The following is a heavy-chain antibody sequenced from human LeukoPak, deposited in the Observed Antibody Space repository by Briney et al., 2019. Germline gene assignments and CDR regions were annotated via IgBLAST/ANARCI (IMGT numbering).Heavy chain of an antibody. CDR3: ARGGGGYDGRDY. Sequence: SETLSLTCTVSGGSISSGSYYWGWIRQPPGKGLEWIGRIYYSGSTYYNPCPKTRVTISVDTSKNQFSLKLSSVTAADTAVYYCARGGGGYDGRDYWGQGSLVTVSA. CDR1: GGSISSGSYY. D-gene: IGHD5-12*01. V-gene: IGHV4-39*01. J-gene: IGHJ4*02. CDR2: IYYSGST.